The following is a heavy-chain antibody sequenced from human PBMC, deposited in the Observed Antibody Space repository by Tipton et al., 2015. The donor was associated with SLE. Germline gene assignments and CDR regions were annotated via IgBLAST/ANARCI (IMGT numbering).Heavy chain of an antibody. J-gene: IGHJ4*02. CDR3: ARSWSGRREFDY. V-gene: IGHV4-38-2*02. CDR2: IYRTGTT. D-gene: IGHD1-26*01. CDR1: DDSASSAYY. Sequence: TLSLTCIVSDDSASSAYYWAWIRQPPGKGLQWIACIYRTGTTYVNPSLKSRVSMSMDTSNNRFSLTMTSLTVADTAVYYCARSWSGRREFDYWGPGTLVTVSS.